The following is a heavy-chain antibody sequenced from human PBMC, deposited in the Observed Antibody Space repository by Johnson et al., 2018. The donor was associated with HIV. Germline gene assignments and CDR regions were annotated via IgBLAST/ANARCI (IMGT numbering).Heavy chain of an antibody. CDR2: IGTAGDT. Sequence: VQLVESGGGLVQPGGSLRLSCAASGFTFSSYDMHWVRQATGKGLEWVSAIGTAGDTYYPGSVKGRFTISRENAKNTLYLQMNSLRAEDTAVYYCATDHAEGCGPRTSARPCNAFDIWGRGTMVTVSS. CDR1: GFTFSSYD. V-gene: IGHV3-13*01. CDR3: ATDHAEGCGPRTSARPCNAFDI. D-gene: IGHD1-1*01. J-gene: IGHJ3*02.